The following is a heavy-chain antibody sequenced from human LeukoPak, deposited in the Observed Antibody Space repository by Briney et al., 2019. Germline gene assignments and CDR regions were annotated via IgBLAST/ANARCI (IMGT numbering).Heavy chain of an antibody. J-gene: IGHJ4*02. D-gene: IGHD3-22*01. CDR1: GFTFSTYS. CDR3: ARDGAYYDSSGYYYRD. CDR2: ISTSSSST. Sequence: GGSLRLSCAASGFTFSTYSMNWVRQAPGKGLEWVSYISTSSSSTNYADPVKGRFTISRDNSNNTLYLQMNSLRAEDTAMYYCARDGAYYDSSGYYYRDWGQGTLVTVSS. V-gene: IGHV3-48*01.